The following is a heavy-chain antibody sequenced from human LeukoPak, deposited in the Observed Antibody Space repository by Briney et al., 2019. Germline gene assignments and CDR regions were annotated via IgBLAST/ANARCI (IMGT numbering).Heavy chain of an antibody. Sequence: SETLSLTCTVSGGSISSYYWSWIRQPPGQGLEWIGYVYYTGSTNLNPSLESRVTLSLDASKNQFSLKLTSVTAADSGVYYCARVEYSTPYYYYYMDVWGNGTTVTVSS. J-gene: IGHJ6*03. CDR1: GGSISSYY. CDR3: ARVEYSTPYYYYYMDV. D-gene: IGHD6-6*01. V-gene: IGHV4-59*01. CDR2: VYYTGST.